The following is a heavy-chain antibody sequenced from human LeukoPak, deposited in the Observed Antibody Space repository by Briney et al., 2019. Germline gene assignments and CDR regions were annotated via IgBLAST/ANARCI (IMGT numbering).Heavy chain of an antibody. CDR1: GFTFSSYE. J-gene: IGHJ4*02. Sequence: GGSLRLSCAASGFTFSSYEMNWVRQAPGKGLEWVSYISSSGRTIYYADSVKGRFTISRDNAKNSLYLQVNSLRAEDTAVYYCARACRSGGNCYDEFDYWGQGTLVTVSS. D-gene: IGHD2-15*01. CDR3: ARACRSGGNCYDEFDY. CDR2: ISSSGRTI. V-gene: IGHV3-48*03.